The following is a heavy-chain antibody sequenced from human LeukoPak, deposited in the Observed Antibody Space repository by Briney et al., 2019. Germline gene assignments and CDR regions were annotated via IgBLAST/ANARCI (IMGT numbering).Heavy chain of an antibody. Sequence: ASVKVSCKAFGYTFTSYYMHWVRQAPGQGLEWMGWINPHSGDTNYAHKFQGRVTITRDTSISIAYMELSSLKSDDTAVYYCAREGGSSYGYAYHWGQGTLVTVSS. CDR3: AREGGSSYGYAYH. V-gene: IGHV1-2*07. D-gene: IGHD5-18*01. J-gene: IGHJ5*02. CDR1: GYTFTSYY. CDR2: INPHSGDT.